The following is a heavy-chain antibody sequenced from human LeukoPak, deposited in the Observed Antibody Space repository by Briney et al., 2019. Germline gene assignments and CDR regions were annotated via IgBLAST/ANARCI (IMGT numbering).Heavy chain of an antibody. CDR3: ARGGPPGYYYDYYMDV. Sequence: PGGSLRLSCAASGFTFSRYSMNWVRQAPGKGLGWVSSISGSSSYIYYADSVKGRFTISRHNAKNSLYLQMNSLRAEDTAVYYCARGGPPGYYYDYYMDVWGKGTTVTISS. V-gene: IGHV3-21*04. CDR2: ISGSSSYI. CDR1: GFTFSRYS. J-gene: IGHJ6*03.